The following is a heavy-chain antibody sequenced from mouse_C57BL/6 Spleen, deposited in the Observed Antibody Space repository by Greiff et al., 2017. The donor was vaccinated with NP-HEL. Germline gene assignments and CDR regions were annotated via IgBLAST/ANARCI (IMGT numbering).Heavy chain of an antibody. CDR1: GFTFSSYT. J-gene: IGHJ4*01. D-gene: IGHD2-3*01. CDR2: ISGGGGNT. CDR3: ARHEGDGYYAMDY. V-gene: IGHV5-9*01. Sequence: EVMLVESGGGLVKPGGSVKLSCAASGFTFSSYTMSWVRQTPEKRLEWVATISGGGGNTYYPDSVKGRFTISRDNAKNTLYLQMSSLRSEDTALYYCARHEGDGYYAMDYWGQGTSVTVSS.